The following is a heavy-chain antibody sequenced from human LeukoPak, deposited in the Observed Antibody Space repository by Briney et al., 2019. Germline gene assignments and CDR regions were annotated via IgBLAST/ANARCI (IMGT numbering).Heavy chain of an antibody. CDR2: INHSGST. V-gene: IGHV4-34*01. CDR1: GGSFSAYY. D-gene: IGHD5-24*01. CDR3: ARYGKGRWLTSTRPFWYFDL. Sequence: SETLSLTCAVYGGSFSAYYWSWIRQPPGKGLEWIGEINHSGSTNYNPSLKSRVTISVDTSKNQFSLKLSSVTAADAAVYYCARYGKGRWLTSTRPFWYFDLWAVAPWSLSPQ. J-gene: IGHJ2*01.